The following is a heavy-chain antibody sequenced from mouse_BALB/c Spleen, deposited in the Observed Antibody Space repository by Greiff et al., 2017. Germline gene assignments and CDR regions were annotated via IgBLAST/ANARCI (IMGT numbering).Heavy chain of an antibody. Sequence: EVMLVESGPSLVKPSQTLSLTCSVTGDSITSGYWNWIRKFPGNKLEYMGYISYSGSTYYNPSLKSRISITRDTSKKQYYLQLNSVTTEDTATYYCARSLYYRYDGFAYWGQGTLVTVSA. D-gene: IGHD2-14*01. J-gene: IGHJ3*01. V-gene: IGHV3-8*02. CDR2: ISYSGST. CDR1: GDSITSGY. CDR3: ARSLYYRYDGFAY.